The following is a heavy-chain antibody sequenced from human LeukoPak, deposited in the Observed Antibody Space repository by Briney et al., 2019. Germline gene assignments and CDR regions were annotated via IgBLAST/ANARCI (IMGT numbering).Heavy chain of an antibody. CDR1: GGSINNYY. Sequence: AETLSLTCTVSGGSINNYYWSWIRLPPGKGLEYIGYIYYTGHTYYNPSLKSRVSISLDTSKNQFSLNLYSVTAADTAVYFCARVRHHCSATSCYSGNGMDVWGQGTTVTVSS. D-gene: IGHD2-15*01. CDR2: IYYTGHT. V-gene: IGHV4-59*01. CDR3: ARVRHHCSATSCYSGNGMDV. J-gene: IGHJ6*02.